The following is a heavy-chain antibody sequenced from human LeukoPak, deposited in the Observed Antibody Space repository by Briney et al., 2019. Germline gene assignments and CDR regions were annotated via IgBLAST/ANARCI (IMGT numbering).Heavy chain of an antibody. D-gene: IGHD2-2*01. Sequence: SETLSLTCTVSGGSTSSYYWSWIRQPPGKGLEWIGYIYYSGSTNYNPSLKSRVTISVDTSKNQFSLKLSSVTAADTAVYYCARLAQLNAFDIWGQGTMVTVSS. J-gene: IGHJ3*02. V-gene: IGHV4-59*08. CDR2: IYYSGST. CDR1: GGSTSSYY. CDR3: ARLAQLNAFDI.